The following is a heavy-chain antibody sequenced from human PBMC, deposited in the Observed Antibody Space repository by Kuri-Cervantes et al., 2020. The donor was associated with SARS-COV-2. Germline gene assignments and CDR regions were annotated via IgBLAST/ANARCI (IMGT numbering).Heavy chain of an antibody. V-gene: IGHV5-51*01. J-gene: IGHJ6*03. Sequence: GGSLRLSCQGSGFDFSSHWIGWVRQMPGQGLEWMGIVYPDDSDIRYSPSFQGQVAISADKSISTAYLQWSSLKASDTAMYYCARVSTIFGVALHGYYYMDVWGKGTTVTVSS. CDR3: ARVSTIFGVALHGYYYMDV. CDR1: GFDFSSHW. D-gene: IGHD3-3*01. CDR2: VYPDDSDI.